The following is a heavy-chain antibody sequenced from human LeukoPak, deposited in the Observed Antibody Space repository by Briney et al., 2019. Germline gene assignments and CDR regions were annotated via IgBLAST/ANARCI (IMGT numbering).Heavy chain of an antibody. J-gene: IGHJ4*02. V-gene: IGHV1-18*01. CDR3: ARGYSGYDSIGLDY. Sequence: ASVKVSCKASGYTFTSYDFNWVRQATGQRPEWMGWISAYNGNTNYAQKLQGRVTMTTDTSTSTAYMELRSLRSDDTAVYYCARGYSGYDSIGLDYWGQGTLVTVSS. CDR1: GYTFTSYD. D-gene: IGHD5-12*01. CDR2: ISAYNGNT.